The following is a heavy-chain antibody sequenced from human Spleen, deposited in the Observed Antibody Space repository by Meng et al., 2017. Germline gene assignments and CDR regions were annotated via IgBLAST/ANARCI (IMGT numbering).Heavy chain of an antibody. Sequence: QGPLQQWGAGLLKPSETLALPCVVSGGSFSDYYWSWIRQPPGKGLEWIGEINHSGSTNYNPSLESRATISVDTSQNNLSLKLSSVTAADSAVYYCARGPTTMAHDFDYWGQGTLVTVS. D-gene: IGHD4-11*01. CDR3: ARGPTTMAHDFDY. CDR2: INHSGST. CDR1: GGSFSDYY. V-gene: IGHV4-34*01. J-gene: IGHJ4*02.